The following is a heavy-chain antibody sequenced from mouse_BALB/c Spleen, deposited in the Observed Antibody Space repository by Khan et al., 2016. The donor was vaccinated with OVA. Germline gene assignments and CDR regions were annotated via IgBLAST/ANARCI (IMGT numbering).Heavy chain of an antibody. CDR1: GYSITSEYT. CDR3: ARKDYYDYDPFPY. V-gene: IGHV3-2*02. J-gene: IGHJ3*01. Sequence: VQLKESGPGLVKPSQSLSLTCPVTGYSITSEYTWNWIRQFPGNKLEWMGFISYSGNTRYNPSLKSRISITRDTSKNQFFLQLNSVTSEDTATYYCARKDYYDYDPFPYWGQGTLVTVSA. D-gene: IGHD2-4*01. CDR2: ISYSGNT.